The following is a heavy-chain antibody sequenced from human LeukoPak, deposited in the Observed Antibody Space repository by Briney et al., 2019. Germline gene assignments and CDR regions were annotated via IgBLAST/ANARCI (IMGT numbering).Heavy chain of an antibody. CDR2: IYTSGST. V-gene: IGHV4-4*07. CDR1: GGSISSCY. D-gene: IGHD3-22*01. CDR3: AREGGGSGYYAYFDY. J-gene: IGHJ4*02. Sequence: SETLSLTCTVSGGSISSCYWSWIRQRAGKGLEWIGRIYTSGSTNYNPSLKSRVTISVDTSKNQFSLKLSSVTAADTAVYYCAREGGGSGYYAYFDYWGQGTLVTVSS.